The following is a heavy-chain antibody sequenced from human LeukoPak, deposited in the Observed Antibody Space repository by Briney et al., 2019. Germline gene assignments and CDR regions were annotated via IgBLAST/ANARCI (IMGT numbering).Heavy chain of an antibody. CDR1: GGSVSSYY. V-gene: IGHV4-59*02. Sequence: SETLSLTCTVSGGSVSSYYWSWIRQPPGKGLEWIGYIYFSGSTNYNPSLKSRVAISIDTSNNQFSLKLSPVTTADTAVYYCAHDSSDYYGHGGYMDVWGKGTTVTVSS. J-gene: IGHJ6*03. CDR3: AHDSSDYYGHGGYMDV. D-gene: IGHD3-22*01. CDR2: IYFSGST.